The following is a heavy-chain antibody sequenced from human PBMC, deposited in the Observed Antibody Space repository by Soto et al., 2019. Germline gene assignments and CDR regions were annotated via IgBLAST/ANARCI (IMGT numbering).Heavy chain of an antibody. CDR2: IRYGGNT. D-gene: IGHD3-3*01. Sequence: AXETLSLTCTVSGCSVRSSNYYWAWIRQPPGKGLGWIGSIRYGGNTYSNPSLKSRLTISVDTSNNHISLRLSSVTAADTAIYYCATGNIDFWSGYKYFYYGMDVWGQGSTVTVSS. CDR1: GCSVRSSNYY. V-gene: IGHV4-39*02. J-gene: IGHJ6*02. CDR3: ATGNIDFWSGYKYFYYGMDV.